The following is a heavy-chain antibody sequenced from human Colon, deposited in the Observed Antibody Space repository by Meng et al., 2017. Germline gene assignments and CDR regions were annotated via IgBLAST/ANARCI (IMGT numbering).Heavy chain of an antibody. Sequence: VQVVWTVWGLVRRAVSRRLCCASSLFTFSSYWVHWVRQVPGKWLVWVSRINEDGIVTNYADSVKGRFTVSRDNAKNTLYLQMNSLRVEDTAVYYCTRINYAEDSWGQGTLVTVSS. V-gene: IGHV3-74*01. CDR3: TRINYAEDS. CDR1: LFTFSSYW. D-gene: IGHD4-17*01. J-gene: IGHJ4*02. CDR2: INEDGIVT.